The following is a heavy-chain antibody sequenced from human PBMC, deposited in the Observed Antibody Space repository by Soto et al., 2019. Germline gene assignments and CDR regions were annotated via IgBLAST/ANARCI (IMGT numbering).Heavy chain of an antibody. Sequence: PGGSLRLSCRASGFTFSDFAMSWVRQAPGKGLEWVSSISSNGNYIYYADSMKGRFTISRDNAEKSLYLQMNSLRGEDTAVYYCTKSAPSWGYYDTSGAGGDVWGQGTTVTVSS. J-gene: IGHJ6*02. CDR2: ISSNGNYI. V-gene: IGHV3-21*04. D-gene: IGHD3-22*01. CDR3: TKSAPSWGYYDTSGAGGDV. CDR1: GFTFSDFA.